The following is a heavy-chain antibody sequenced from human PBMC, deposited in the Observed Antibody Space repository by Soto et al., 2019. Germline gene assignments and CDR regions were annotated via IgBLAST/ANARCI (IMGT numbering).Heavy chain of an antibody. J-gene: IGHJ4*02. CDR2: ISWNSGSI. D-gene: IGHD3-3*01. V-gene: IGHV3-9*01. CDR3: AKAGNYDFWSGYFDY. CDR1: GFTFDDYA. Sequence: GGSLRLSCAASGFTFDDYAMHWVRQAPGKGLEWVSGISWNSGSIGYADSVKGRFTISRDNAKNSLYLQMNSLRAEDTALYYCAKAGNYDFWSGYFDYWGQGTLVTVSS.